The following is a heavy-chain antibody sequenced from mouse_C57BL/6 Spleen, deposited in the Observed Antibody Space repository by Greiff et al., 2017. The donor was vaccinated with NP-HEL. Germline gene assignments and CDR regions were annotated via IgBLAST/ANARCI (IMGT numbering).Heavy chain of an antibody. D-gene: IGHD1-1*01. CDR3: ARQGNYYGSSLYWYFDV. CDR2: ISSGGSYT. CDR1: GFTFSSYG. J-gene: IGHJ1*03. Sequence: EVQLVESGGDLVKPGGSLKLSCAASGFTFSSYGMSWVRQTPDKRLEWVATISSGGSYTYYPDSVKGRFTISRANAKNTLYLQMSSLKSEDTAMYYCARQGNYYGSSLYWYFDVWGTGTTVTVSS. V-gene: IGHV5-6*01.